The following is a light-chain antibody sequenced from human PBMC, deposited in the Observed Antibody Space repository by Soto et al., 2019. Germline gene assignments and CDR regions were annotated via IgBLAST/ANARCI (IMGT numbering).Light chain of an antibody. CDR1: QSVSSNY. CDR2: RAS. V-gene: IGKV3-20*01. CDR3: QQYGSSPLT. J-gene: IGKJ4*01. Sequence: EIVLTQSPGTLSLSPGERATLSCRASQSVSSNYIAWYQQKPGQTPKVLIYRASTRATGIPERFSGSGSGTDFTLTISRLEPEDFAVYYCQQYGSSPLTFGAGTKVEIK.